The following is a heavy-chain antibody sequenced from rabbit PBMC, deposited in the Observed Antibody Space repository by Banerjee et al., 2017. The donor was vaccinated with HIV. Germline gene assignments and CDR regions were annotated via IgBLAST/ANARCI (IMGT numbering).Heavy chain of an antibody. CDR3: ARDPINSYDDYGEGWDLNL. CDR1: GFTISSGYD. Sequence: QEQLVESGGGLVQPEGSLTLTCTASGFTISSGYDMCWVRQAPGKGLEWIGSIDPVFGSTCYASWVKGRFPISSHNAQNTLYLQLNSLTAADTATYFCARDPINSYDDYGEGWDLNLWGPGTLVTVS. J-gene: IGHJ4*01. V-gene: IGHV1S43*01. D-gene: IGHD2-1*01. CDR2: IDPVFGST.